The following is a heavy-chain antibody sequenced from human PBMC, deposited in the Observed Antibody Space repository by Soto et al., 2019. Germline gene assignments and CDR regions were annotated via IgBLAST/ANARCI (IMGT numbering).Heavy chain of an antibody. Sequence: PSVTLPLTCAVSGGSIRNNYWSLIRQPPGKGLEWVGYIYYTGTSKYNPSLKSRVTISVDSSKNQFSLKLDSVTAADTAVYYCARLGGYYQAFDNWGQGTLVTVSS. CDR1: GGSIRNNY. V-gene: IGHV4-59*08. CDR3: ARLGGYYQAFDN. D-gene: IGHD3-3*01. J-gene: IGHJ4*02. CDR2: IYYTGTS.